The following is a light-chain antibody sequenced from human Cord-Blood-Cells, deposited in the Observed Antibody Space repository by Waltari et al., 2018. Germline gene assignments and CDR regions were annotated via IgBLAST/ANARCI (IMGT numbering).Light chain of an antibody. CDR2: EGS. CDR3: CSYAGSSPWV. CDR1: SSDVGSYNL. Sequence: QSALTQPASVSGSPGQAITIPCTGTSSDVGSYNLVSWYQQHPGKAPKLMIYEGSKRPSGVSNRFSGSKSSNTASLTIAGLQAEDEADYYCCSYAGSSPWVFGGGTKLTVL. J-gene: IGLJ3*02. V-gene: IGLV2-23*01.